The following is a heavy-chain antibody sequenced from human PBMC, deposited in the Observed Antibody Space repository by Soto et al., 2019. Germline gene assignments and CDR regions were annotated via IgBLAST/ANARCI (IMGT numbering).Heavy chain of an antibody. V-gene: IGHV3-21*01. CDR2: ISSSSSYI. D-gene: IGHD5-18*01. CDR1: GFTFSSYS. J-gene: IGHJ2*01. Sequence: EVQLVESGGGLVKPGGSLRLSCAASGFTFSSYSMNWVRQAPGKGLEWVSSISSSSSYIYYADSVKGRFTISRDNAKNSLYLQMNSLRAEDTAVYYCAREPGYSYGFYWYFDLWGRGTLVTVSS. CDR3: AREPGYSYGFYWYFDL.